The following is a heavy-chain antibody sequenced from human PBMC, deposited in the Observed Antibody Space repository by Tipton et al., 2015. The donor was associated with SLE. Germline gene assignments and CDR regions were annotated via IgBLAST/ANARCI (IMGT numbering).Heavy chain of an antibody. Sequence: GLVKPSETLSVTCTVSGGSISENFWTWIRQSPGGQLEWLGYTSFSGRSRNNPSLKSRVTISVDTSKNQFSLKLSSVTAADTALYYCARGWEGRKYALDVWGRGTMVTVSS. V-gene: IGHV4-59*01. CDR2: TSFSGRS. D-gene: IGHD1-26*01. J-gene: IGHJ3*01. CDR3: ARGWEGRKYALDV. CDR1: GGSISENF.